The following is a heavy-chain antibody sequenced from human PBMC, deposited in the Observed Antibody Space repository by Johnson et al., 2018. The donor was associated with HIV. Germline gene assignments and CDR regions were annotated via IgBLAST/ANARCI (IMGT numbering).Heavy chain of an antibody. Sequence: QVQLVESGGGLVKPGGSLRVSCAASGFTFSDYSMSWIRQAPGKGLEWVSYIRSSGSTIYYADSVKGRFTIYRDNAKNSLYLQMNSLRAEDTAVYYCARERGPWKHLWLRDAFDIWGQGTKVTVSS. V-gene: IGHV3-11*04. CDR1: GFTFSDYS. D-gene: IGHD5-18*01. CDR3: ARERGPWKHLWLRDAFDI. CDR2: IRSSGSTI. J-gene: IGHJ3*02.